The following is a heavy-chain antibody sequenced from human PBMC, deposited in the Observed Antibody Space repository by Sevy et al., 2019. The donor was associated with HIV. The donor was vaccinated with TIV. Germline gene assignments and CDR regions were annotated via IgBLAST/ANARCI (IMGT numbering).Heavy chain of an antibody. Sequence: SETLSLTCAVYGGSFSGYYWSWIRQPPGKGLEWIGEINHSGSTNYNPSLKSRVTISVDTSKNQFSLKLSSVTAADTAVHYCARASYYYDSSGYYYYYYGMDVWGRGTTITVS. J-gene: IGHJ6*02. V-gene: IGHV4-34*01. CDR1: GGSFSGYY. CDR3: ARASYYYDSSGYYYYYYGMDV. CDR2: INHSGST. D-gene: IGHD3-22*01.